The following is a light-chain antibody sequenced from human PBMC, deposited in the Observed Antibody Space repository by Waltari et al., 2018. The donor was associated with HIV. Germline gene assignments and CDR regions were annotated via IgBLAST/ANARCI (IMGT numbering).Light chain of an antibody. CDR1: NIGSKS. J-gene: IGLJ3*02. CDR3: QVWDTSGDPWV. V-gene: IGLV3-21*02. Sequence: SYVLTQPPSVSVAPGQPARITCGGNNIGSKSVPWYQQKPGQAPVLVVYDDTDRPSGIPERFSGSNSGNTATLTISRVEAGDEADYYCQVWDTSGDPWVFGGGTKLTVL. CDR2: DDT.